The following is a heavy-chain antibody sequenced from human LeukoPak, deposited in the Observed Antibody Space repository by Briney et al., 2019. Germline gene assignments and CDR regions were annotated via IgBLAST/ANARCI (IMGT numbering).Heavy chain of an antibody. V-gene: IGHV2-5*02. Sequence: KASGPTLVNPTQTLTLTCTFSGFSLSTSGVGVGWIRQPPGKALEWLALIYWDVDKRYSPSLKSRLTITKDTSKNQVVLTMTNMDPVDTATYYCAHKASSSWYFGYFDYWGQGTLVTVSS. J-gene: IGHJ4*02. CDR3: AHKASSSWYFGYFDY. D-gene: IGHD6-13*01. CDR2: IYWDVDK. CDR1: GFSLSTSGVG.